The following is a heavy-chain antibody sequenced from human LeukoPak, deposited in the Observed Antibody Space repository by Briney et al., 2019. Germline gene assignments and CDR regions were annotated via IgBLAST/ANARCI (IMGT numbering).Heavy chain of an antibody. D-gene: IGHD3-10*01. V-gene: IGHV3-30-3*01. CDR3: AKDSSTTWFGGDSQ. J-gene: IGHJ4*02. CDR1: GFTFSSYA. CDR2: ISYDGSNK. Sequence: PWGALRLSCAASGFTFSSYAMHWVRQAPGKGLEWVAVISYDGSNKYYADSVKGRFTISRDNSKNTLYLQMNRLRGEDTAVYYCAKDSSTTWFGGDSQWGQGTLVTVSS.